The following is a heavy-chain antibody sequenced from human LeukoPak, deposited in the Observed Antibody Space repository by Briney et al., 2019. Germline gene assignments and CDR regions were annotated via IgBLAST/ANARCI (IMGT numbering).Heavy chain of an antibody. CDR3: AREDDSSSYYYYGMDV. CDR1: GYTFSNYA. CDR2: INAGNGHT. V-gene: IGHV1-3*01. Sequence: GASVKVSCKASGYTFSNYAIHWVRQAPGQRFEWMGWINAGNGHTKYSQNFQGRVTMTRNTSISTAYMELSSLRSEDTAVYYCAREDDSSSYYYYGMDVWGQGTTVTVSS. J-gene: IGHJ6*02. D-gene: IGHD6-6*01.